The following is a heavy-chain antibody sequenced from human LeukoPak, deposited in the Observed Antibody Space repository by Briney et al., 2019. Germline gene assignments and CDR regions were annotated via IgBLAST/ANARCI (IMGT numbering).Heavy chain of an antibody. V-gene: IGHV1-69*13. D-gene: IGHD3-22*01. CDR3: ARDGGRDYDSNRTPTNWFDP. CDR1: GGTFSSYA. J-gene: IGHJ5*02. Sequence: GASVKVSCKASGGTFSSYAISWVRQAPGQGLEWMGGIIPIFGTANYAQKFQGRVTITADESTSTAYMELSSLRSDDTAVYYCARDGGRDYDSNRTPTNWFDPWGQGTLVTVSS. CDR2: IIPIFGTA.